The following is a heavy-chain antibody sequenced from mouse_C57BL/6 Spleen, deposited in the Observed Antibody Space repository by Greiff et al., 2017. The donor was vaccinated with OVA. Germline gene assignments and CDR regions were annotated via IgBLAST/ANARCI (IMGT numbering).Heavy chain of an antibody. CDR2: IYPGSGSN. CDR1: GYTFPSYW. V-gene: IGHV1-55*01. J-gene: IGHJ3*01. Sequence: QVQLQQPGAELVKPGASVKMSCKASGYTFPSYWITWVKQRPGQGLEWIGDIYPGSGSNHYNEKFKSKATLTVDTSSSTAYMQLSSLTSEDSAVYYCARDYYYGSSPPAWFAYWGQGTLVTVSA. CDR3: ARDYYYGSSPPAWFAY. D-gene: IGHD1-1*01.